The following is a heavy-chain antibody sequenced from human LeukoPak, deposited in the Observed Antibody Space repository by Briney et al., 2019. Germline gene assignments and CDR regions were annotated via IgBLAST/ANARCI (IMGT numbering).Heavy chain of an antibody. CDR2: IYYSGST. D-gene: IGHD6-25*01. Sequence: SETLSLTCTVSGGSISSYYWSWIRQPPGKGLEWIGYIYYSGSTNYNPSLKSQVTISVDTSKNQFSLKLSSVTAADTAVYYCASQAGYYYYMDVWGKGTTVTVSS. CDR1: GGSISSYY. V-gene: IGHV4-59*01. J-gene: IGHJ6*03. CDR3: ASQAGYYYYMDV.